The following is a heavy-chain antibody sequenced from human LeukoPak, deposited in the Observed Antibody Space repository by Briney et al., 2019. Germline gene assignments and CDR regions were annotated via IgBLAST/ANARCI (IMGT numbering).Heavy chain of an antibody. CDR2: ITSSSTYI. Sequence: GGSLRRSCVASGFTFSSYTMNWVRQAPGKGLEWVSSITSSSTYIYYADSVKGRFTISRDNAKNSLYLQMNSLRAEDTAVYYCARDVDFDSWGQGTLVTVSS. CDR3: ARDVDFDS. CDR1: GFTFSSYT. D-gene: IGHD2-21*01. J-gene: IGHJ4*02. V-gene: IGHV3-21*01.